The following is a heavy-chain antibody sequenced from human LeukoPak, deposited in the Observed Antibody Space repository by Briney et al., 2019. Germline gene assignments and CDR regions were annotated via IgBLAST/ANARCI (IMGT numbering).Heavy chain of an antibody. J-gene: IGHJ4*02. D-gene: IGHD5-18*01. Sequence: PGGSLRLSCVASVFTFSTYDMHWVRQAPGRGLDWVAFIWYDGTNKYYADSVKGRFIISRDNSKNTLYLQMNSLRLEDTAVYYCAKSYSYGYDYWGQGTLVTVSS. CDR1: VFTFSTYD. V-gene: IGHV3-30*02. CDR2: IWYDGTNK. CDR3: AKSYSYGYDY.